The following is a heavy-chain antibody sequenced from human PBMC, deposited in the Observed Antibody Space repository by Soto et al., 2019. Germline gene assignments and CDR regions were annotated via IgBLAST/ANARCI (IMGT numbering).Heavy chain of an antibody. J-gene: IGHJ4*02. CDR3: AREHIVVVTAIWYFDY. Sequence: QVQLVQSGAEVKKPGSSVKVSCKASGGTFSSYTISWVRQAPGQGLEWMGRIIPILGIANYAQKFQGRVTITADKSTSTAYMELSSLRSEDTAVYYCAREHIVVVTAIWYFDYWGQGTLVTVSS. CDR1: GGTFSSYT. V-gene: IGHV1-69*08. CDR2: IIPILGIA. D-gene: IGHD2-21*02.